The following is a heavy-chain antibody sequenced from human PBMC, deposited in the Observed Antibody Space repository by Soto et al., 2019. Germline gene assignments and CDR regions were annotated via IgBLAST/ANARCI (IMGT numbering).Heavy chain of an antibody. D-gene: IGHD6-13*01. CDR3: AVPSYSSSWYPDEGFGMDV. V-gene: IGHV4-39*01. J-gene: IGHJ6*02. Sequence: SETLSLTCTVSGGSISSSSYYWGWIRQPPGKGLEWIGSIYYSGSTYYNPSLKSRVTISVDTSKNQFSLKLSSVTAADTAVYYCAVPSYSSSWYPDEGFGMDVWGQGTTVTVS. CDR2: IYYSGST. CDR1: GGSISSSSYY.